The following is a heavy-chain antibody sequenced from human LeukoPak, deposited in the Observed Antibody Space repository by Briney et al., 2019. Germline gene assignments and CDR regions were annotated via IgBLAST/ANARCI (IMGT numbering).Heavy chain of an antibody. CDR2: ISSSSSSI. CDR3: TIEYSGWTRKDSDD. V-gene: IGHV3-48*01. J-gene: IGHJ6*02. CDR1: GFTFSSYS. D-gene: IGHD6-19*01. Sequence: GGSLRLSCAASGFTFSSYSMNWVRQAPGKGLEWVSYISSSSSSIYYADSVKGRFTISRDNAKNSLYLQMTGLRAEDTAVYYCTIEYSGWTRKDSDDWGQGTTVTVSS.